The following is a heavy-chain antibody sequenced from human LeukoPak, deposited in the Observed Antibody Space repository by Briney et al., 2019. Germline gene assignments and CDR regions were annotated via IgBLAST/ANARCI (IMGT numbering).Heavy chain of an antibody. CDR2: ISYDGSNK. V-gene: IGHV3-30*03. CDR1: GFTFSSYG. Sequence: GGSLRLSCAASGFTFSSYGMHWVRQAPGKGLEWVAVISYDGSNKYYADSVKGRFTISRDNAKNSLYLQMNSLRDEDTAVYYCPRDRYFDYWGQGTLVTVSS. J-gene: IGHJ4*02. CDR3: PRDRYFDY.